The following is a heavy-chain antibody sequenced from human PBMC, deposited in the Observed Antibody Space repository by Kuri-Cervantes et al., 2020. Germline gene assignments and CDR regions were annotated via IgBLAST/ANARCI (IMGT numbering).Heavy chain of an antibody. Sequence: GSLKISCVGSGITFSSYEMNWVRQAPEKGLEWISYIDYSGSAKYYADSVKGRFTISRDNAKNSLYLQMNSLGAEDTALYYCAAVGRSSRPGYWGQGTLVTVSS. CDR3: AAVGRSSRPGY. V-gene: IGHV3-48*03. CDR2: IDYSGSAK. J-gene: IGHJ4*02. D-gene: IGHD6-6*01. CDR1: GITFSSYE.